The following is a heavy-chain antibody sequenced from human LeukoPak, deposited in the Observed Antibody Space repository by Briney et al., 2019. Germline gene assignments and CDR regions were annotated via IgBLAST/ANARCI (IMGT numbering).Heavy chain of an antibody. CDR3: ASSLGYCGGDSYFDY. Sequence: ASVKVSCKASGYTFTSYGISWVRQAPGQGLEWMGWISAYNGNTNYAQKLQGRVTMTTDTSTSTAYMELRSLRSDDTAVYYCASSLGYCGGDSYFDYWGQGTLVTVSS. CDR2: ISAYNGNT. J-gene: IGHJ4*02. D-gene: IGHD2-21*01. V-gene: IGHV1-18*01. CDR1: GYTFTSYG.